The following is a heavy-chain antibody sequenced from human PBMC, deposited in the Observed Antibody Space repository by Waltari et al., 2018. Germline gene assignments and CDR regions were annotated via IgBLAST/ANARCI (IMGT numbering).Heavy chain of an antibody. CDR2: INPNSGGT. CDR3: ARDRVAAAGTLRY. D-gene: IGHD6-13*01. CDR1: GYTFTGYY. V-gene: IGHV1-2*02. J-gene: IGHJ4*02. Sequence: QVQLVQSGAEVKKPGASVKVSCKAYGYTFTGYYMPWVRQAPGQGLEWMGWINPNSGGTNYAQKFQGRVTMTRDTSISTAYMELSRLRSDDTAVYYCARDRVAAAGTLRYWGQGTLVTVSS.